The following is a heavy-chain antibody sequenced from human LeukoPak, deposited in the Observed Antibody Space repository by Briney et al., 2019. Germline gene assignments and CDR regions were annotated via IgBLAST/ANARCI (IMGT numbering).Heavy chain of an antibody. V-gene: IGHV3-30*19. Sequence: PGRSLRLSCAASGFTFSSYGMHWVRQAPGKGLEWVAVISYDGSNKYYADSVKGRFTISRDSSKNTLYLQMNSLRAEDTAVYYCARDPGAAFDYWGQGTLVTVSS. CDR2: ISYDGSNK. CDR3: ARDPGAAFDY. CDR1: GFTFSSYG. D-gene: IGHD1-26*01. J-gene: IGHJ4*02.